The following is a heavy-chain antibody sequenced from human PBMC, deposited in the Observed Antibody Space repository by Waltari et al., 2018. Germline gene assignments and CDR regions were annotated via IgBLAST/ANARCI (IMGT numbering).Heavy chain of an antibody. CDR3: ARVLSSSPYNWFDP. CDR1: GGSISSGGYS. D-gene: IGHD6-6*01. J-gene: IGHJ5*02. V-gene: IGHV4-30-2*01. Sequence: QLQLQESGSGLVKPSQTLSLTCAVSGGSISSGGYSWSWIRQPPGKGLEWIGYIYHSGGTYYNPSRKSRVTISVDRSKNQFSLKLSSVTAADTAVYYCARVLSSSPYNWFDPWGQGTLVTVSS. CDR2: IYHSGGT.